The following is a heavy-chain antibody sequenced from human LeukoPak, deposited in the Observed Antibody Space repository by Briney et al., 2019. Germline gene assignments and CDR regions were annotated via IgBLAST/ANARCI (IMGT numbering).Heavy chain of an antibody. V-gene: IGHV4-39*07. Sequence: SETLSLTCTVSGGSISSSSYYWGWIRQPPGKGLEWIGSIYYSGSTYYNPSLKSRVTISVDTSKNQFSLKLSSVTAADTAVYYCARNLIKDGYKLDYWGQGTLVTVSS. CDR3: ARNLIKDGYKLDY. CDR1: GGSISSSSYY. CDR2: IYYSGST. J-gene: IGHJ4*02. D-gene: IGHD5-24*01.